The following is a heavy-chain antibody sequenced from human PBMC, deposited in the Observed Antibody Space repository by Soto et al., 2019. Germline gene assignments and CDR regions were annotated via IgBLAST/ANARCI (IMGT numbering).Heavy chain of an antibody. Sequence: ASVKVSCKASGYTFTGYYMHWVRQAPGQGLEWMGWINPNSGGTNYAQKFQGWVTMTRDTSISTAYMELSRLRSDDTAVYYCARAAVTTSGVGMYVWGQGTTVPVSS. CDR3: ARAAVTTSGVGMYV. D-gene: IGHD4-4*01. CDR2: INPNSGGT. V-gene: IGHV1-2*04. CDR1: GYTFTGYY. J-gene: IGHJ6*02.